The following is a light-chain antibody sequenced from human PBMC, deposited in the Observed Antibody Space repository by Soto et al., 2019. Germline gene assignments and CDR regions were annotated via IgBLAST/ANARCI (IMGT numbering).Light chain of an antibody. CDR3: QQYHDWPPLS. CDR1: QSVGNN. Sequence: EIEMTQSPATLSVTPGERATLSCRASQSVGNNLAWYQQQPGQAPRLLIHGASTRATGVPGRFSGSGSGTEFTLTIASLQSEDFAVYYCQQYHDWPPLSFGGGTKVEIK. CDR2: GAS. J-gene: IGKJ4*01. V-gene: IGKV3-15*01.